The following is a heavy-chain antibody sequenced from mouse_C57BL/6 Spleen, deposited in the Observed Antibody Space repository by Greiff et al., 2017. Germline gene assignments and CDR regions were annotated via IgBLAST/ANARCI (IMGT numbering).Heavy chain of an antibody. CDR2: IDPSDSET. CDR1: GYTFTSYW. D-gene: IGHD1-1*01. V-gene: IGHV1-52*01. J-gene: IGHJ4*01. Sequence: QVQLQQSGAELVRPGSSVKLSCKASGYTFTSYWMHWVKQRPIQGLEWIGNIDPSDSETHYNQKFKDKATLTVDKSSSTAYMQLSSLTSEDSAVYYFARGDYYGSSTYAMDYWGQGTSVTVSS. CDR3: ARGDYYGSSTYAMDY.